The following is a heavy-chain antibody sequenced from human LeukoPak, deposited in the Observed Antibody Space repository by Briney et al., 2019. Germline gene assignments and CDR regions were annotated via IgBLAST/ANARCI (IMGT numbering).Heavy chain of an antibody. J-gene: IGHJ4*02. D-gene: IGHD6-13*01. Sequence: ASVKVSCKASGGTFSSYTISWVRQAPGQGLEWMGRIIPILGIANYAQKFQGRVTITADKSTSTAYMELSSLRSEDTAVYYCATSASSWYQIPSDYWGQGTLVTVSS. CDR2: IIPILGIA. CDR1: GGTFSSYT. CDR3: ATSASSWYQIPSDY. V-gene: IGHV1-69*02.